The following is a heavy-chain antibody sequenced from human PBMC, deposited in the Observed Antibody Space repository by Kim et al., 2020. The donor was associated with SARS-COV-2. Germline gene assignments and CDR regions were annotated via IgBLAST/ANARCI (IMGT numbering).Heavy chain of an antibody. CDR3: AKDLREDFWSGYSTDGGMDV. Sequence: RFTISRDNSKNTLYLQMNSLRAEDTAVYYCAKDLREDFWSGYSTDGGMDVWGQGTTVTVSS. J-gene: IGHJ6*02. V-gene: IGHV3-23*01. D-gene: IGHD3-3*01.